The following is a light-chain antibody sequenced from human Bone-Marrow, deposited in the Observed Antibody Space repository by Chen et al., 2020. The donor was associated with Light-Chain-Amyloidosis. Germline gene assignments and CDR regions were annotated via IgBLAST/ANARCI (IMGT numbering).Light chain of an antibody. CDR2: DDS. V-gene: IGLV3-21*02. J-gene: IGLJ3*02. CDR1: NIGSTS. Sequence: SYVLTQPSSVSVAPGQTATIACGGNNIGSTSVHWYQQTPGQAPLLVVYDDSDRPSGIPELLSGSNSGNTATLTISRVEAGDDADYYCQVWDRSSDRPVFGGGTKLTVL. CDR3: QVWDRSSDRPV.